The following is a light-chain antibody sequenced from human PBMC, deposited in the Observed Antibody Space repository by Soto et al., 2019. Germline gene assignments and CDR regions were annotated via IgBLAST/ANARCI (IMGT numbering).Light chain of an antibody. J-gene: IGKJ5*01. V-gene: IGKV1-33*01. Sequence: EIQMTQSPSPLSASVGDRVTITCQASQNINNYLNWYQQKPGRAPKLLIYDASNLEAGVPSRFRGSGSGTDFTFTISRLQPEDIATYYCQQYENLPTFGQGTRLEI. CDR1: QNINNY. CDR2: DAS. CDR3: QQYENLPT.